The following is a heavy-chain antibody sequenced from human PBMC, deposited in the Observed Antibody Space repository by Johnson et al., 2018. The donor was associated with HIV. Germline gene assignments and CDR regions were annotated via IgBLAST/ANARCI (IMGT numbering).Heavy chain of an antibody. CDR1: GFTVSSNY. CDR3: AWDYYDSSGAFDI. D-gene: IGHD3-22*01. V-gene: IGHV3-53*01. CDR2: ISGSGGST. J-gene: IGHJ3*02. Sequence: VQLVESGGGLIQPGGSLRLSCAASGFTVSSNYMSWVRQAPGKGLEWVSVISGSGGSTYYADSVKGRFTISRDTSKNTLYLQMNSLRAEDTAVYYCAWDYYDSSGAFDIWGQGTMVTVSS.